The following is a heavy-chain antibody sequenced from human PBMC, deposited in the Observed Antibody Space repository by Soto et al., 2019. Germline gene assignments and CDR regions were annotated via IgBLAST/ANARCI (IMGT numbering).Heavy chain of an antibody. Sequence: PGGSLRLSCAASGFTFSSYAMHWVRQAPGKGLEWVAVISYDGSNKYYADSVKGRFTISRDNSKNTLYLQMNSLRAEDTAVYYCARDPLWDTAMVLWYFDLWGRGTLVTVSS. CDR1: GFTFSSYA. V-gene: IGHV3-30-3*01. D-gene: IGHD5-18*01. CDR2: ISYDGSNK. J-gene: IGHJ2*01. CDR3: ARDPLWDTAMVLWYFDL.